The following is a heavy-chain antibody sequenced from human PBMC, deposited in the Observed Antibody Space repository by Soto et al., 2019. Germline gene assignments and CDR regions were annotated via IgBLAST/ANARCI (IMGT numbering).Heavy chain of an antibody. V-gene: IGHV3-23*01. D-gene: IGHD3-10*01. Sequence: EVQLLESGGGLVQPGGSLRLSCAASGFTFNNYAMTWVRQAPGKGLEWVSAISGGGDTTSYADSVKGQFTVSRDGSKNTVYLQVSSLRAEDTALYYCAKGRGGSGSLTPRVDFWGQGTLVTVSS. CDR3: AKGRGGSGSLTPRVDF. CDR1: GFTFNNYA. CDR2: ISGGGDTT. J-gene: IGHJ4*02.